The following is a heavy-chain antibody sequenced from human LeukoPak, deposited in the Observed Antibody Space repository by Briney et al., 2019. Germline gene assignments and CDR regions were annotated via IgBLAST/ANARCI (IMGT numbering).Heavy chain of an antibody. D-gene: IGHD5/OR15-5a*01. CDR2: TYYRSKWNN. CDR1: GDSVSSNIAA. J-gene: IGHJ3*02. Sequence: SQTLSLTCAISGDSVSSNIAAWNWIRQSPSRGLEWLGKTYYRSKWNNDYAASVKSRISTNPDTAKNQYSLHLNSVTAEDTAAYYCARSLSGALDIWGQGTMVSVSS. CDR3: ARSLSGALDI. V-gene: IGHV6-1*01.